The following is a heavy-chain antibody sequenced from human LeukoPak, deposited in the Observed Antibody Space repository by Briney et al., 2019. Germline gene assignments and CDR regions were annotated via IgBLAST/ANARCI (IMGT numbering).Heavy chain of an antibody. D-gene: IGHD3-9*01. CDR1: GFTFSSYG. V-gene: IGHV3-23*01. Sequence: GGTLRLSCAASGFTFSSYGMSWVRQAPGKGLEWVSSNSGSGGSTYYADSVKGRLTISRDNSKNTLYLQMNSLRAEDTAVYYCAKDGADILTGYFSALYYYYYMDVWGKGTTVTISS. J-gene: IGHJ6*03. CDR3: AKDGADILTGYFSALYYYYYMDV. CDR2: NSGSGGST.